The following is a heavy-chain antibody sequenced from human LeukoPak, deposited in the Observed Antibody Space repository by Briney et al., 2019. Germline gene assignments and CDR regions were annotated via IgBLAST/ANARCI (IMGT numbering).Heavy chain of an antibody. CDR3: AREAVAGHLDY. J-gene: IGHJ4*02. CDR2: INHSGST. V-gene: IGHV4-34*01. D-gene: IGHD6-19*01. Sequence: PSETLSLTCAVYGGSFSGYYWSWIRQPPGKGLEWIGEINHSGSTNYNPSLKRRVTISVDTSKNQFSLKLSSVTAADTAVYYCAREAVAGHLDYWGQGTLVTVSS. CDR1: GGSFSGYY.